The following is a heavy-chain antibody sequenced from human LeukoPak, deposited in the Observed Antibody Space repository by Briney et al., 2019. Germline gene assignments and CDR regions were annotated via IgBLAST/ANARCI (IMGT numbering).Heavy chain of an antibody. D-gene: IGHD4-17*01. CDR2: ISAYNGNT. Sequence: GASVKVSCKASGYTFTSYGISWVRQAPGQGLEWMGWISAYNGNTNYAQKLQGRVTMTTDTSTSTAYMELRSLRSDDTAVYYCARDPVSGYGDYILGYYYYGMDVWGQGTTVTVSS. CDR3: ARDPVSGYGDYILGYYYYGMDV. J-gene: IGHJ6*02. V-gene: IGHV1-18*01. CDR1: GYTFTSYG.